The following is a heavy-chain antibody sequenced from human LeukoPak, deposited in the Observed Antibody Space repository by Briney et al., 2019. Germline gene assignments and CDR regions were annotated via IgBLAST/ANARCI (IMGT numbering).Heavy chain of an antibody. CDR3: ARTRYYYGSRSYGAPYYFDY. CDR1: VGSISSSSYY. J-gene: IGHJ4*02. Sequence: SETLSLSCTVSVGSISSSSYYWGWIRQLPGKGLEWSGSIYYSGSTYYNPSLKSRVTISVDTSKNQFSLKLSSVTAADTAVYYCARTRYYYGSRSYGAPYYFDYWGQGTLVTVSS. V-gene: IGHV4-39*01. CDR2: IYYSGST. D-gene: IGHD3-10*01.